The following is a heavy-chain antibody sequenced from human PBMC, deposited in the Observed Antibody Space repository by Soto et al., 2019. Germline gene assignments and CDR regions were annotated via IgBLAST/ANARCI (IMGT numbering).Heavy chain of an antibody. Sequence: ASVKVSCKASGYTFTSYDINWVRQATGQGLEWMGWMNPNSGNTGYAQKFQGRVTMTRNTSISTAYMELSSLRSEDTAVYYCARNSEQLVWFDPWGRGTLVTVSS. J-gene: IGHJ5*02. CDR3: ARNSEQLVWFDP. V-gene: IGHV1-8*01. CDR2: MNPNSGNT. D-gene: IGHD6-13*01. CDR1: GYTFTSYD.